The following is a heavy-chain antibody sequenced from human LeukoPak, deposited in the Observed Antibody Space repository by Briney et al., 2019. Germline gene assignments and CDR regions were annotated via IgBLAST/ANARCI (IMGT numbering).Heavy chain of an antibody. D-gene: IGHD2-2*01. CDR1: GFTFSSYA. V-gene: IGHV3-23*01. CDR2: ITGIGGST. J-gene: IGHJ4*02. Sequence: GGSLRLSCAASGFTFSSYAMSWVRQAPGKGLEWVSVITGIGGSTNYADSVKGRFTISRDNSKNTVYLQMNSLRAEDTALYYCAKERSTTTWYDHWGQGILVTVSS. CDR3: AKERSTTTWYDH.